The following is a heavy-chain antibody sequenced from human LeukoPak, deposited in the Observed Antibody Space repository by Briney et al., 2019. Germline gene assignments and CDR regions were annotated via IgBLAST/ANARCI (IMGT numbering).Heavy chain of an antibody. CDR3: ATTLNTGFFQS. Sequence: GGSLRLSCAASGFTFSTYAMHWVRQAPGKWLEWVSAVSGSGGDTYYADSVTGRFTISRDNSKNTLYVLLNSLRAEDTAVYYCATTLNTGFFQSWGRGTLVTVSS. V-gene: IGHV3-23*01. D-gene: IGHD5-18*01. CDR1: GFTFSTYA. J-gene: IGHJ5*02. CDR2: VSGSGGDT.